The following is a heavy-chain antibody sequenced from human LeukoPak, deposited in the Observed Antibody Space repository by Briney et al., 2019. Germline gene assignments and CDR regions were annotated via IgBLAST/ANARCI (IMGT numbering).Heavy chain of an antibody. CDR3: AREGELAAIRPEYFQH. V-gene: IGHV3-23*01. Sequence: GGSLRLSCAASGFTFSSYAMSWVRQAPGKGLEWVSAISGSGGSTYYADSVKGRFTISRDNSKNTLYLQMNSLRAEDTAVYYCAREGELAAIRPEYFQHWGQGTLVTVSS. J-gene: IGHJ1*01. D-gene: IGHD2-2*02. CDR2: ISGSGGST. CDR1: GFTFSSYA.